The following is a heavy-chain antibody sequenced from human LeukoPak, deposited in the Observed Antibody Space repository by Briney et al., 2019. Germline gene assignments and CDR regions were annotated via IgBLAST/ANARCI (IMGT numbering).Heavy chain of an antibody. CDR2: ISGSGGST. Sequence: GGSLRLSCAASGFTFSSYAMSWVRQAPGKGLEWVSAISGSGGSTYYADSVKGRFTISRDNSKNTLYLQTNSLRAEDTAVYYCAKAYHYDSSGYYYFDYWGQGTLVTVSS. J-gene: IGHJ4*02. V-gene: IGHV3-23*01. CDR1: GFTFSSYA. D-gene: IGHD3-22*01. CDR3: AKAYHYDSSGYYYFDY.